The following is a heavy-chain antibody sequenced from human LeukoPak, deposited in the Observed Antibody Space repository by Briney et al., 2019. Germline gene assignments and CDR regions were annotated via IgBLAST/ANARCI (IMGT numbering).Heavy chain of an antibody. CDR3: AREGCSGGSSYPTNIGCPDY. J-gene: IGHJ4*02. D-gene: IGHD2-15*01. V-gene: IGHV4-31*03. CDR1: GGSISSGGYY. Sequence: SETLSLTCTVSGGSISSGGYYWSWIRQHPGKCLEWIGYIYYSGSTYYNPSLKSRVTISVDTSKNQFSLKLSSVTAADTAVYYCAREGCSGGSSYPTNIGCPDYWSQGTLVTVSS. CDR2: IYYSGST.